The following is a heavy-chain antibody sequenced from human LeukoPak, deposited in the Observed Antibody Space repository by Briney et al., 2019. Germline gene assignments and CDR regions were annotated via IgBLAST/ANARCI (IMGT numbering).Heavy chain of an antibody. CDR2: INSDGSST. CDR1: GFTVSSNY. J-gene: IGHJ4*02. Sequence: PGGSLRLSCAASGFTVSSNYMSWVRQAPGKGLVWVSRINSDGSSTSYADSVKGRFTISRDNAKNTLYLQMNSLRAEDTAVYYCARGSFYNDGNTYYALWLWGQGTLVTVSS. D-gene: IGHD3-22*01. CDR3: ARGSFYNDGNTYYALWL. V-gene: IGHV3-74*01.